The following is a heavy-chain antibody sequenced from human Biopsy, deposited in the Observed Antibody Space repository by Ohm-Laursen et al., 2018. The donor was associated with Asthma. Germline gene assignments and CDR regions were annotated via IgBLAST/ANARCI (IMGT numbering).Heavy chain of an antibody. V-gene: IGHV3-53*01. D-gene: IGHD4-23*01. CDR1: RFTYE. J-gene: IGHJ3*02. CDR3: ARAYGGSFFSGSFDI. Sequence: LRLSCAASRFTYEMHWVRQPPGKGLEWVSVIYSGGGTYYADSVQGRVTISRDNSKNTLSLQMNSLRAEDTAVYYCARAYGGSFFSGSFDIWGQGTMVTVSS. CDR2: IYSGGGT.